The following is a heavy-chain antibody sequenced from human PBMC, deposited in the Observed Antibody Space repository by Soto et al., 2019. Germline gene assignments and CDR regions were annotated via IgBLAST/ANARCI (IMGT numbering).Heavy chain of an antibody. Sequence: PGESLKISCKGSGYSFTSYWITWVRQMPGKGLEWMGRIDPSDSYTNYSPSFQGHVTVSADKSISTAYLQWSSLKASDTSMYYCARRGYSYGYYYFDYWGQGTLVTVSS. V-gene: IGHV5-10-1*01. D-gene: IGHD5-18*01. CDR1: GYSFTSYW. CDR3: ARRGYSYGYYYFDY. J-gene: IGHJ4*02. CDR2: IDPSDSYT.